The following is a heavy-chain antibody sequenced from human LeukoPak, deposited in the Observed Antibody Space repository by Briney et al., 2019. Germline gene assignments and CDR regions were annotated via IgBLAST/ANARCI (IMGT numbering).Heavy chain of an antibody. J-gene: IGHJ4*02. D-gene: IGHD3-22*01. CDR1: GLTFSSYS. CDR3: ARDSGYSDY. CDR2: ISSSSSTI. Sequence: GGSLRLSCAASGLTFSSYSRNWVRQAPGKGLEWVSYISSSSSTIYYADSVKGRFTISRDNAKDSLYLQMNSLRAEDTAVYYCARDSGYSDYWGQGTLVTVSS. V-gene: IGHV3-48*01.